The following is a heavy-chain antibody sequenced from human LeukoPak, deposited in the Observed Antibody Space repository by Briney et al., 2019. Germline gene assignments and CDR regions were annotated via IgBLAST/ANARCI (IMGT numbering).Heavy chain of an antibody. V-gene: IGHV4-59*01. CDR1: GGSISDYH. CDR3: ATTRGGYWASPLDF. Sequence: SETLSLTCTVSGGSISDYHCNWLRQAPEKGLEWLGYINYSGTTNYNPSLTSRVTISADTSKTQVSLMVRSVTAADTAVYYCATTRGGYWASPLDFWGQGILVTVSS. CDR2: INYSGTT. J-gene: IGHJ4*02. D-gene: IGHD5-12*01.